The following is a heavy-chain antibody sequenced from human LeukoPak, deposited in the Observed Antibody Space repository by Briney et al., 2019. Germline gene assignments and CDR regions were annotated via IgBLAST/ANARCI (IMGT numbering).Heavy chain of an antibody. Sequence: SETLSLTCAVYGGSFSGYYWSWIRQPPGKGLEWIGEINHSGSTNYNPSLKSRVTISVDTSKNQSSLKLSSVTAADTAVYYCASEDAYCGGDCYPYWGRGTLVTVSS. CDR2: INHSGST. D-gene: IGHD2-21*02. CDR3: ASEDAYCGGDCYPY. V-gene: IGHV4-34*01. CDR1: GGSFSGYY. J-gene: IGHJ4*02.